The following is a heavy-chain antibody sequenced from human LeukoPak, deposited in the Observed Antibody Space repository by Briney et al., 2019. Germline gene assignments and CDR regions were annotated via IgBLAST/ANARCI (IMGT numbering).Heavy chain of an antibody. Sequence: PGGSLRLSCAASGFTSDDYAMHWVRQAPGKGLEWVSGISWNSGSIGYADSVKGRFTISRDNAKNSLYLQMNSLRAEDTALYYCAKDIAGSFDYWGQGTLVTVSS. CDR1: GFTSDDYA. V-gene: IGHV3-9*02. CDR2: ISWNSGSI. CDR3: AKDIAGSFDY. J-gene: IGHJ4*02.